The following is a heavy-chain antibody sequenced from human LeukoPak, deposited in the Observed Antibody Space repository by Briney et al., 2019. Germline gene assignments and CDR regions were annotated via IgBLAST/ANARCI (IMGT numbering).Heavy chain of an antibody. Sequence: KTSETLSLTCTVSGGSISSYYWSWIRQPPGKGLEWIGYIYYSGSTNYNPSLKSRVTISVDTSKNQFSLKLSSVTAADTAVYHCARTIAVAGTNYFDYWGQGTLVAVSS. V-gene: IGHV4-59*01. CDR3: ARTIAVAGTNYFDY. D-gene: IGHD6-19*01. CDR1: GGSISSYY. J-gene: IGHJ4*02. CDR2: IYYSGST.